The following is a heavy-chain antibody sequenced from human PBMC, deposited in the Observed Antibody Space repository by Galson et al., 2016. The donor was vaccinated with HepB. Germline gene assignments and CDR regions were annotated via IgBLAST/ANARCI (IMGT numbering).Heavy chain of an antibody. J-gene: IGHJ4*02. D-gene: IGHD3-10*01. V-gene: IGHV3-23*01. CDR1: GFTFSSYA. CDR2: ISGSGDNT. Sequence: SLRLSCAASGFTFSSYAMSWVRQAPGKGLEWVSAISGSGDNTYYADSVKGRFTISRDNSKNTLYLQMNSLRAEDTAVYYFAKEGWFGELLYGHFDYWGQGTLVTVSS. CDR3: AKEGWFGELLYGHFDY.